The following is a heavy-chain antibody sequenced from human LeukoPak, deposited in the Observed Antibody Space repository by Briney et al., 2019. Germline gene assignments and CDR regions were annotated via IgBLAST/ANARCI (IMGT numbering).Heavy chain of an antibody. D-gene: IGHD5-24*01. Sequence: PGGSLRLSCAASGFTFSSYAMSWVRQAPGKGLEWVSAISGSGGSTYYADSVKGRFTISRDNSKNTLYLQMNSLRAEDTAVYYCAKVGVEERWLQLSHYYYYYMDVWGKGTTVTVSS. J-gene: IGHJ6*03. V-gene: IGHV3-23*01. CDR1: GFTFSSYA. CDR3: AKVGVEERWLQLSHYYYYYMDV. CDR2: ISGSGGST.